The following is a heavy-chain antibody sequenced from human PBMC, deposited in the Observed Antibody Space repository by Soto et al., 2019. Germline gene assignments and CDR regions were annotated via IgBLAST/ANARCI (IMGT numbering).Heavy chain of an antibody. Sequence: EVQLVESGGGLVQPGGSLRLSCAASGFTFSSHWMSWVRHAPGKGLEWVATIKQDESEKYYVDSVKGRFTVSRDNAKNSLYLHMNSLRGDDTAFYFCARGDYFDRRFDYWGQGALVTVSS. CDR1: GFTFSSHW. CDR2: IKQDESEK. V-gene: IGHV3-7*03. D-gene: IGHD3-22*01. CDR3: ARGDYFDRRFDY. J-gene: IGHJ4*02.